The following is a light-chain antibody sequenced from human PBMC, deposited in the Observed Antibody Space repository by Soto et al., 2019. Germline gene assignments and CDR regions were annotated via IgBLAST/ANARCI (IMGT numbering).Light chain of an antibody. J-gene: IGKJ1*01. CDR3: QQYNSYSGT. V-gene: IGKV1-5*01. Sequence: EIQITQSPSTLSGSVGDRFPITCRASQSLNSLLAWYQQKPGRDPKLLIYDAYTLESGVPSRFSGSGSGTEFTITISSLQTDDFANYYCQQYNSYSGTVGQGTKVDIK. CDR2: DAY. CDR1: QSLNSL.